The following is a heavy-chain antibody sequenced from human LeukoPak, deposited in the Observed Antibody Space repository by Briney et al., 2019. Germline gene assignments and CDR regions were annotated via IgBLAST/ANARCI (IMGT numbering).Heavy chain of an antibody. CDR3: AKANSITICGVISPVDY. Sequence: PGGSLRLSCVASGFTFSSYAMSWVRQAPGKGLEWVSTINDSGDNTYYADSVKGRFTISRNNSKNTLYLQMNSLRAEDTVVYYCAKANSITICGVISPVDYWGQGTLVTVSS. J-gene: IGHJ4*02. CDR1: GFTFSSYA. CDR2: INDSGDNT. D-gene: IGHD3-3*01. V-gene: IGHV3-23*01.